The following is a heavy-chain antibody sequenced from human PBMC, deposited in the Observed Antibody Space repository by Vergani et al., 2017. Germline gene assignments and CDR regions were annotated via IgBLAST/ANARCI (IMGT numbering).Heavy chain of an antibody. Sequence: QVQLVQSGAEVKKPGSSVKVSCKASGGTFSSYAISWVRQAPGQGLEWMGGIIPIFGTANYAQKFQGRVTITADESTSTAYMELSSLRSEDTAVYYCARGVPYSYGPPGYYGMDVWGQGTTVTVSS. D-gene: IGHD5-18*01. J-gene: IGHJ6*02. CDR3: ARGVPYSYGPPGYYGMDV. V-gene: IGHV1-69*12. CDR1: GGTFSSYA. CDR2: IIPIFGTA.